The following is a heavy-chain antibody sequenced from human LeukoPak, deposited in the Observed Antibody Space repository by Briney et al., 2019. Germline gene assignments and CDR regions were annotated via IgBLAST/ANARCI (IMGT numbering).Heavy chain of an antibody. CDR3: ASPSGIAVAGNHLFDY. CDR2: MNPNSGNT. J-gene: IGHJ4*02. V-gene: IGHV1-8*01. Sequence: ASVKVSCKASGYTFTSYDINWVRQATGQGLEWMGWMNPNSGNTGYAQKFQGRVTMTRNTSISTAYMELSSLRSEDTAVYYCASPSGIAVAGNHLFDYWGQGTLVTVSS. D-gene: IGHD6-19*01. CDR1: GYTFTSYD.